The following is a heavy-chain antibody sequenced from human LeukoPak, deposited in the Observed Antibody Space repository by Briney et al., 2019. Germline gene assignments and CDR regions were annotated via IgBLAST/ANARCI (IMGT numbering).Heavy chain of an antibody. CDR3: TSRSS. Sequence: PGGSLRLPRTASGFTVGDHATSWVRQAPGKGLEWVGFIRSKAYGWTTEYAASVKGRFTISRDDSKSIAYLKRNSLKAEDTAVYYFTSRSSWGQGRVVSVSS. D-gene: IGHD1-1*01. V-gene: IGHV3-49*04. J-gene: IGHJ5*02. CDR1: GFTVGDHA. CDR2: IRSKAYGWTT.